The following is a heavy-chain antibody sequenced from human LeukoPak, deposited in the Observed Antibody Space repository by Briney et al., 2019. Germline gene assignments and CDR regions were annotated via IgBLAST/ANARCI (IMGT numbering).Heavy chain of an antibody. V-gene: IGHV4-59*01. CDR2: IYHSGSS. J-gene: IGHJ4*02. CDR3: ARDVGQTTSF. CDR1: GGSISSYY. Sequence: PSETLSLTCTVSGGSISSYYWSWIRQPPGKGLEWIAYIYHSGSSNYNPSLKSRVTLSVDTSKNEFSLKLTSVTAADTAVYYCARDVGQTTSFWGQGTLVTVSS. D-gene: IGHD4-11*01.